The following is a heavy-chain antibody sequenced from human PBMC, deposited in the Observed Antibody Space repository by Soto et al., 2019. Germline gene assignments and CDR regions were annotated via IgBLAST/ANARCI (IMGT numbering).Heavy chain of an antibody. D-gene: IGHD3-9*01. V-gene: IGHV1-8*01. CDR1: GYTFTSHD. CDR3: ASDMSST. J-gene: IGHJ5*02. Sequence: ASVKVSCKASGYTFTSHDINWMRQATGQGLEWMGWMNPNSGHTNYAQKFQGRVAMTRDTSISTAYMELTSLRSEDTAIYYCASDMSSTWGQGILVTVSS. CDR2: MNPNSGHT.